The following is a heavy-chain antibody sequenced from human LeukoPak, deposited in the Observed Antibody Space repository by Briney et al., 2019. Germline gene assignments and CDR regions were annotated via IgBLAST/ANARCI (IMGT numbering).Heavy chain of an antibody. CDR3: AKALSSEWLTPEY. V-gene: IGHV3-23*01. CDR2: ISDSGGSP. J-gene: IGHJ4*02. Sequence: GGSLRLSCAASGFTFSSYAMSWVRQAPGKGLERVSSISDSGGSPYYADSVKGRFTISRDKPKNTLYLQMNRLRAEDTAVYYCAKALSSEWLTPEYWGQGTLVTASS. D-gene: IGHD6-19*01. CDR1: GFTFSSYA.